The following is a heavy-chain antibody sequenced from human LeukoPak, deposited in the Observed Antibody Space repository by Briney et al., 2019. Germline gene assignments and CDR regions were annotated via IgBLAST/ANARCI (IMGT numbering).Heavy chain of an antibody. CDR1: GFTFSSYG. CDR2: IRYDGSNK. CDR3: AKDWTLLWFGENDY. V-gene: IGHV3-30*02. D-gene: IGHD3-10*01. Sequence: GGSLRLSCAASGFTFSSYGMHWVRQAPGKGLEWVAFIRYDGSNKYYADSVKGRFTISRDDSKNTLYLQMNSLRAEDTAVYYCAKDWTLLWFGENDYWGQGTLVTVSS. J-gene: IGHJ4*02.